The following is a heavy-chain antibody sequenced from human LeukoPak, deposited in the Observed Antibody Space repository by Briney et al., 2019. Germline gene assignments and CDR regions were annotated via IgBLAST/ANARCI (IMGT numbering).Heavy chain of an antibody. CDR2: ISGSGGST. V-gene: IGHV3-23*01. D-gene: IGHD4/OR15-4a*01. CDR3: AKARLWSYDY. CDR1: GFTVSSNY. Sequence: PGGSLRLSCAASGFTVSSNYMSWVRQAPGKGLEWVSAISGSGGSTYYADSVEGRFTISRDNSKNTLYLQMNSLRAEDTAVYYCAKARLWSYDYWGQGTLVTVSS. J-gene: IGHJ4*02.